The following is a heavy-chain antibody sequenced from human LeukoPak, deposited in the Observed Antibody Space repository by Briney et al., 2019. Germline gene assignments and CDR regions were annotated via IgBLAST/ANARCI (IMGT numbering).Heavy chain of an antibody. CDR3: ARERESYYDSSGYLFDY. CDR2: ISSSGSTI. Sequence: GGSLRLSCAASGFTSSDYYMSWIRQAPGKGLEWVSYISSSGSTIYYADSVKGRFTISRDNAKNSLYLQMNSLRAEDTAVYYCARERESYYDSSGYLFDYWGQGTLVTVSS. D-gene: IGHD3-22*01. V-gene: IGHV3-11*01. CDR1: GFTSSDYY. J-gene: IGHJ4*02.